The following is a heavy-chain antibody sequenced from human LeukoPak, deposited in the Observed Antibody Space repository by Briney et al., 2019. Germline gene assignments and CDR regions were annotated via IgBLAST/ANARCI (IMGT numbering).Heavy chain of an antibody. CDR2: INPTSGGT. V-gene: IGHV1-2*02. D-gene: IGHD5-24*01. CDR1: GYTFTGCY. Sequence: ASVKVSCKASGYTFTGCYMHWVRQAPGQGLEWMGWINPTSGGTNYAQKFQGRVTMTRDTSISTAYMELSRLRSDDMAVYYCTRDGCNHDAFDIWGQGTMVTVSS. CDR3: TRDGCNHDAFDI. J-gene: IGHJ3*02.